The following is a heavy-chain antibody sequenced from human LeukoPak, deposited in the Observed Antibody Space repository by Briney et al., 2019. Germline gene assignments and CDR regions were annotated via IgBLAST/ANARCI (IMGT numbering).Heavy chain of an antibody. J-gene: IGHJ5*02. CDR3: AREDYYDNWFDP. V-gene: IGHV4-59*01. Sequence: SETLSLTCTVSGGSISSYYWSWIRQPPGKGLEWIGYIYTSGSTNYNPSLKSRVTISVDTSKNQFSLKLSSVTAADTAVYYCAREDYYDNWFDPWGQGTLVTVSS. CDR2: IYTSGST. CDR1: GGSISSYY. D-gene: IGHD3-22*01.